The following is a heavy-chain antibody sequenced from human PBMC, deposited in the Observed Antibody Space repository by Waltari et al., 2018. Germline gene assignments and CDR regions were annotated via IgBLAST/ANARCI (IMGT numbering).Heavy chain of an antibody. CDR1: GGSLSSSNW. CDR2: IYHSGST. J-gene: IGHJ3*02. Sequence: QVQLQESGPGLVKPSGTLSLTCAVSGGSLSSSNWSRWVRQPPGTGPEWIGEIYHSGSTNYNPARKSRVTISVDKSKNQFSLKLSSVTAADTAVYYCARERVGPAGIMVQGGRDAFDIWGQGTMVTVSS. D-gene: IGHD3-10*01. CDR3: ARERVGPAGIMVQGGRDAFDI. V-gene: IGHV4-4*02.